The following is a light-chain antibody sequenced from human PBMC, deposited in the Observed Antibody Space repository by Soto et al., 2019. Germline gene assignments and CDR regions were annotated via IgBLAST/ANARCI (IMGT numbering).Light chain of an antibody. Sequence: VLTQSPGTLSLSQGERATISCRASQSVHSNYLAWFQQRPGQAPRLLIYGGSSRATGIPDRFSASGSGTDFTLTISSLEPEDFAVYYCQQYGSSPRTFGQGTKVDI. CDR3: QQYGSSPRT. V-gene: IGKV3-20*01. CDR2: GGS. J-gene: IGKJ1*01. CDR1: QSVHSNY.